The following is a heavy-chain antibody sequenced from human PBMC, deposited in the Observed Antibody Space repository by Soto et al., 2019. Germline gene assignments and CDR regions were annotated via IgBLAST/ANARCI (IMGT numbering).Heavy chain of an antibody. V-gene: IGHV3-48*02. J-gene: IGHJ6*02. CDR2: ISSSSSTI. Sequence: GGSLRLSFAASGFTFSSYSMNWVRQAPGKGLEWVSYISSSSSTIYYADSVKGRFTISRDNAKNSLYLQMNSLRDEDTAVYYCARDPSLRNYYGMDVWGQGTTVTVSS. CDR3: ARDPSLRNYYGMDV. D-gene: IGHD6-6*01. CDR1: GFTFSSYS.